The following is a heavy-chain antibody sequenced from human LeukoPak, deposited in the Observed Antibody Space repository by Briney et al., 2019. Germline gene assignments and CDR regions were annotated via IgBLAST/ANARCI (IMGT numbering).Heavy chain of an antibody. CDR1: GGSFSGYH. J-gene: IGHJ6*03. CDR2: INPSGST. Sequence: PSETLSLTCAVYGGSFSGYHWTWIRQSPGKGLEWIGDINPSGSTYYNPSLKSRLTISVDTSKNQFSLKLRSVTTADTAVYYCARGRHDITMIVVVMTSVSYYLDVWGKGTTVTVS. CDR3: ARGRHDITMIVVVMTSVSYYLDV. D-gene: IGHD3-22*01. V-gene: IGHV4-34*01.